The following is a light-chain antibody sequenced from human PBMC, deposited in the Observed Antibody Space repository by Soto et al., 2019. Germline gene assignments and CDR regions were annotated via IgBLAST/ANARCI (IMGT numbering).Light chain of an antibody. Sequence: VGGYNYVSWYQQHPGKAPKLMIYDVSNRPSGVSNRFSGSKSGNTASLTISGLQAGEDAAYAYRLNETLSPRVFGTGTKDTV. CDR1: VGGYNY. V-gene: IGLV2-14*04. J-gene: IGLJ1*01. CDR2: DVS. CDR3: RLNETLSPRV.